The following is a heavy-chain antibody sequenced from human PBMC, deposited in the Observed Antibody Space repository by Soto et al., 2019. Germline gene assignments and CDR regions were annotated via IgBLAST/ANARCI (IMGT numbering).Heavy chain of an antibody. V-gene: IGHV3-33*01. CDR2: IWYDGSNK. J-gene: IGHJ4*02. CDR1: GFTFSSYG. D-gene: IGHD6-19*01. Sequence: QVQLVESGGGVVQPGRSLRLSCAASGFTFSSYGMHWVRQAPGKGLEWVAVIWYDGSNKYYADPVKGRFTISRDNSNITLYLQMISLTAADTAVYYFAPHPYTSGLYHLHYWGQATLLTVSS. CDR3: APHPYTSGLYHLHY.